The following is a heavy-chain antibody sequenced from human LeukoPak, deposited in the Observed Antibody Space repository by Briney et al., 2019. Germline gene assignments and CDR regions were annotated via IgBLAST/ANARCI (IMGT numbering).Heavy chain of an antibody. J-gene: IGHJ4*02. Sequence: GGSLRLSCAASGFTFSSYDMSWVRQAPGEGLEWVSGITSSGGGTYYLDSVKGRFTISRDNSKNTLYLQMHSLTDEDTAVYYYASGLGYCSISSCYAGFDYWGQGTLVTVSS. D-gene: IGHD2-2*01. CDR3: ASGLGYCSISSCYAGFDY. CDR1: GFTFSSYD. V-gene: IGHV3-23*01. CDR2: ITSSGGGT.